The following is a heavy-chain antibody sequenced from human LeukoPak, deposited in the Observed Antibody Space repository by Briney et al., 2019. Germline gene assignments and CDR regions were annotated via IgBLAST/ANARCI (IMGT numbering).Heavy chain of an antibody. CDR3: ARADGYNLSYYYHYYYMDV. CDR1: GGSISSYY. Sequence: SETLSLTCTVSGGSISSYYWSWIRQPPGKGLEWIGYIYYSGSTNYNPSLKSRVTISVDTSKNQFSLKLSSVTAADTAVYCCARADGYNLSYYYHYYYMDVWGQGTTVTVSS. CDR2: IYYSGST. V-gene: IGHV4-59*01. D-gene: IGHD5-24*01. J-gene: IGHJ6*03.